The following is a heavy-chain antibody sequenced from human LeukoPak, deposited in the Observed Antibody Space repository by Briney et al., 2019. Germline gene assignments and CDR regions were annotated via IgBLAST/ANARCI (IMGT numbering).Heavy chain of an antibody. V-gene: IGHV3-23*01. CDR3: AKSPDIVVLPAAIPFDY. CDR2: ITASGGSA. J-gene: IGHJ4*02. Sequence: GGSLRLSCAASGFRFSSYVMNWVRQAPGKGQEWVSAITASGGSAYYADSIKGRFAMSRDNSKSTLYLQMNSLRAEDTAVYYCAKSPDIVVLPAAIPFDYWGQGTLVTVSS. D-gene: IGHD2-2*01. CDR1: GFRFSSYV.